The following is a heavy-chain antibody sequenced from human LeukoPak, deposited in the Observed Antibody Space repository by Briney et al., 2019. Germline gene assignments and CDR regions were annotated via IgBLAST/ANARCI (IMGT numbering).Heavy chain of an antibody. J-gene: IGHJ4*02. CDR3: ARAFWSGYSGRGYYFDY. CDR1: GGSISSNY. V-gene: IGHV4-59*01. CDR2: IYYTGST. Sequence: PSETLSLTCTVSGGSISSNYWSWIRQSPGKGLEWIGYIYYTGSTHYNPSLKSRVTISVDTSKNQFSLKLSSVTAADTAVYYCARAFWSGYSGRGYYFDYWGQGTLVTVSS. D-gene: IGHD3-3*01.